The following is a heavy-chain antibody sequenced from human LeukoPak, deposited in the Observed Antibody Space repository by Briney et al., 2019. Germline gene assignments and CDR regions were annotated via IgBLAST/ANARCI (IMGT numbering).Heavy chain of an antibody. CDR2: IYYSGST. V-gene: IGHV4-39*02. D-gene: IGHD3-16*01. CDR3: ARDGGWRLDY. CDR1: GGSISSSSYY. J-gene: IGHJ4*02. Sequence: SETLSLTCTVSGGSISSSSYYWGWIRQPPGKGLEWIGSIYYSGSTYYNPSLKSRVTISVDTSKNQFSLKLSSVTAADTAVYYCARDGGWRLDYWGQGTLVTVSS.